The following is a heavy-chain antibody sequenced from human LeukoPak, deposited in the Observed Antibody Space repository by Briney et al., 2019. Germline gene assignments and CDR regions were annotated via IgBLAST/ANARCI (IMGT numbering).Heavy chain of an antibody. CDR2: IYYSGST. CDR3: ARHLVIAAAGNDAFDI. D-gene: IGHD6-13*01. CDR1: GGSISSSSYY. V-gene: IGHV4-39*01. J-gene: IGHJ3*02. Sequence: SETLSLTCTVSGGSISSSSYYWGWIRQPPGKGLEWIGSIYYSGSTYYNPSLKSRVTISVDTSKNQFSLKLSSVTAADTAVYYCARHLVIAAAGNDAFDIWGQGTMVTVSS.